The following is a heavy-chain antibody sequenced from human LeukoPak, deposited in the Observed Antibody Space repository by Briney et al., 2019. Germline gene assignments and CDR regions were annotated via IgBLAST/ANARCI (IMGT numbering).Heavy chain of an antibody. CDR3: VRGGGPHN. V-gene: IGHV3-74*03. J-gene: IGHJ4*02. D-gene: IGHD2-15*01. CDR2: IKNDGSIT. CDR1: GFTFSSDW. Sequence: GGSLRLSCAASGFTFSSDWVHWVRQAPGMGLVWLSRIKNDGSITTYADSVKGRFTISRDNAKNTLYLQMNSLRAEDTAVYYCVRGGGPHNWGQGTLVTVSS.